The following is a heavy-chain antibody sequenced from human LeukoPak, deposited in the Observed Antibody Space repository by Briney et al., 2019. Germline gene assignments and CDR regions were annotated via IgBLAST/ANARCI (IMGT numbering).Heavy chain of an antibody. CDR1: GGSISSGGYS. V-gene: IGHV4-31*03. Sequence: SETLSLTCTVSGGSISSGGYSWSWIRQHPGKGLEWIGYIYYSGSTSYNPSLKSRVTISVDTSKNQFSLKLSSVTAADTAVYYCARTGYVTTNTYYFDYWGQGTLVTVSS. CDR2: IYYSGST. CDR3: ARTGYVTTNTYYFDY. D-gene: IGHD5-12*01. J-gene: IGHJ4*02.